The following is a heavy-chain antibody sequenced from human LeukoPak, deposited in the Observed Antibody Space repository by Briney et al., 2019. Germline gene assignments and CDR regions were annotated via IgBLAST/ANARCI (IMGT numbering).Heavy chain of an antibody. V-gene: IGHV3-23*01. CDR2: IDGGGDAT. CDR3: AKSDCGSDGCKLLNY. Sequence: GGSLRLSCAASGFTFNNYAMGWVRQPPGKGLEWLSAIDGGGDATNYADSVKGRFTISRDNSKNTLSLQMNSLRVEDTAIYYCAKSDCGSDGCKLLNYWGQGILVTVSS. J-gene: IGHJ4*02. CDR1: GFTFNNYA. D-gene: IGHD2-21*01.